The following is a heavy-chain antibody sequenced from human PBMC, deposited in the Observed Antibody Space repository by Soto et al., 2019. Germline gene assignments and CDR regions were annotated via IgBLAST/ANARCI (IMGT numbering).Heavy chain of an antibody. CDR3: ARDVTKGLDV. CDR1: GYTFTSCG. J-gene: IGHJ6*02. V-gene: IGHV1-18*01. Sequence: QVHLVQSGAEVKKPGASVKVSCKASGYTFTSCGISWVRQAPGQGLEWMGLINTYNGYTKYPQNFQGRVTMTTDTSTGTVYMELRSLTSDYTAVYYCARDVTKGLDVWGQGTTVTVSS. CDR2: INTYNGYT. D-gene: IGHD4-4*01.